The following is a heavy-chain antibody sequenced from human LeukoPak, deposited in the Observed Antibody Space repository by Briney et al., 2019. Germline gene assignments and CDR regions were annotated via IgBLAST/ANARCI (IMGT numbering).Heavy chain of an antibody. CDR3: ASVDDSGALDY. CDR2: IYYSGST. V-gene: IGHV4-59*01. J-gene: IGHJ4*02. Sequence: SETLSLTCTVSGGSISSYYWSWIRQPPGKGLEWIGYIYYSGSTNYNPSLKSRVTISVDTSKNQFSLKLSSVTAADTAVYYCASVDDSGALDYWGQGTLVTVSS. D-gene: IGHD1-26*01. CDR1: GGSISSYY.